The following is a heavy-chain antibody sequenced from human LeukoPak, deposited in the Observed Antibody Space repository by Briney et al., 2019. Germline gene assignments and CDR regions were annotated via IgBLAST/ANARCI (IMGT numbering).Heavy chain of an antibody. Sequence: AGGSLRLSCAASGFTFSTYGMSWVRQAPGKGLEWVSAISGSGGTTYYADSVKGRFTISRDTSKNTLSLQMNSLRAEDTAVYYCAKEYSGYANDAFDMWGQGTMVTVSS. CDR1: GFTFSTYG. CDR3: AKEYSGYANDAFDM. D-gene: IGHD5-12*01. J-gene: IGHJ3*02. CDR2: ISGSGGTT. V-gene: IGHV3-23*01.